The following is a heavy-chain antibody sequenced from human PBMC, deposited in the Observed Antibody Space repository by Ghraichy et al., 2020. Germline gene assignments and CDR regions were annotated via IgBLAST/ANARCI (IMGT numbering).Heavy chain of an antibody. CDR3: VRGASAGADDAFDI. D-gene: IGHD6-13*01. CDR1: GFIFSSYS. V-gene: IGHV3-48*02. Sequence: GGSLRLSCVASGFIFSSYSMNWVRQAPGKGLEWVSYISSTRSTINYADSVKGRFTISRDSARNSLYLQMNSLRDEDTTVYYCVRGASAGADDAFDIWGQGTMVTVSS. CDR2: ISSTRSTI. J-gene: IGHJ3*02.